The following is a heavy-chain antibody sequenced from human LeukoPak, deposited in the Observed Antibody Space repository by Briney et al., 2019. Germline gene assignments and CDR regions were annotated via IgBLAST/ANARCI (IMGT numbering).Heavy chain of an antibody. V-gene: IGHV1-46*01. J-gene: IGHJ3*02. CDR1: GYTLTELS. CDR2: INPSGGST. Sequence: ASVKVSCKVSGYTLTELSMHWVRQAPGQGLEWMGIINPSGGSTSYAQKFQGRVTMTRDTSTSTVYMELSSLRSEDTAVYYCARDEVGPGRAFDIWGQGTMVTVSS. CDR3: ARDEVGPGRAFDI.